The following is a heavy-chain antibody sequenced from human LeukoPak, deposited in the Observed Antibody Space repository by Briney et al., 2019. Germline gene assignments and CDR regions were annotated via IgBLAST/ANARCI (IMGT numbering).Heavy chain of an antibody. CDR1: GFTFDRYT. CDR3: ARADTLNN. D-gene: IGHD1/OR15-1a*01. V-gene: IGHV3-21*01. Sequence: TGGSLRLSCAASGFTFDRYTMNWVRQAPGKGLEWVSSITSSGSYIYYAESVKGRFTISRDNAKSSLYLQMNSLRAEDTAVYYCARADTLNNWGQGALVTVSS. J-gene: IGHJ4*02. CDR2: ITSSGSYI.